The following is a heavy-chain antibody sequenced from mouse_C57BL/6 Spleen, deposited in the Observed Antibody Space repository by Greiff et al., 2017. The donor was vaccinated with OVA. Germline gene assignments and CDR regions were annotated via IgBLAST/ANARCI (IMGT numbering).Heavy chain of an antibody. Sequence: QVQLQQPGAELVMPGASVKLSCKASGYTFTSYWMHWVKQRPGQGLEWIGEIDPSDSYTNYNQKFKGKSTLTVDKSSSTAYMQLSSLTSEASAVDYCARSTTGYAMDYWGQGTSVTVSS. CDR2: IDPSDSYT. J-gene: IGHJ4*01. D-gene: IGHD1-1*01. CDR1: GYTFTSYW. V-gene: IGHV1-69*01. CDR3: ARSTTGYAMDY.